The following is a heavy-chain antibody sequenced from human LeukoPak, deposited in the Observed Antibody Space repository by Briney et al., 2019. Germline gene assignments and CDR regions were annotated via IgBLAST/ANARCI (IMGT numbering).Heavy chain of an antibody. CDR1: GGSISSYY. J-gene: IGHJ5*02. CDR2: IYYSGST. V-gene: IGHV4-59*01. D-gene: IGHD6-13*01. CDR3: ARGQGRQQLNWFDP. Sequence: SETLSLTCTVSGGSISSYYWSWIRQPPGKGLEWIGYIYYSGSTNYNPSLKSRVTISVDTSKNQFSLKLSSVTAADTAVYYCARGQGRQQLNWFDPWGQGTLVTVSS.